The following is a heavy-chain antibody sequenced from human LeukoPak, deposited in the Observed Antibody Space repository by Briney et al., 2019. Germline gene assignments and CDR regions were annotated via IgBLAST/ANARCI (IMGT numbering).Heavy chain of an antibody. CDR3: ARQGSGKIL. Sequence: SETLSLTCTVSAGSISSYYWSWIRQPPGKGLEWIGYIYYSGSTNYNPSLKSRVTISVDTSKNQFSLKLSSVTAADTAVYYCARQGSGKILWGQGTLVTVSS. CDR1: AGSISSYY. D-gene: IGHD2-15*01. V-gene: IGHV4-59*08. J-gene: IGHJ4*02. CDR2: IYYSGST.